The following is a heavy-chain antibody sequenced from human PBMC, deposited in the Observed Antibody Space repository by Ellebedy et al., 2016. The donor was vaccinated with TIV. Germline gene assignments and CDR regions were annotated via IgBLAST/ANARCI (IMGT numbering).Heavy chain of an antibody. Sequence: SVKVSXXASGGTFSSYAISWVRQAPGQGLEWMGRIIPILGIANYAQKFQGRVTITADKSTSTAYMELSSLRSEDTAVYYCARYMRAYRYPGIAVAGNAEYNWFDPWGQGTLVTVPS. J-gene: IGHJ5*02. CDR1: GGTFSSYA. CDR2: IIPILGIA. D-gene: IGHD6-19*01. CDR3: ARYMRAYRYPGIAVAGNAEYNWFDP. V-gene: IGHV1-69*04.